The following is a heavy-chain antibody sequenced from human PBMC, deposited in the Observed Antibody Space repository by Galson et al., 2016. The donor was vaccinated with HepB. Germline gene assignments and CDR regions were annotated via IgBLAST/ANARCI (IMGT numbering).Heavy chain of an antibody. CDR2: IYWNDDK. Sequence: PALVKPTQTLTLTCTFSGFSISTSGMGVGWIRQPPGKALDWLAVIYWNDDKRYSPSLKSRLTITKDTSKNQVVLTMTKMDPMDTATYYCVYAYDPYGSWTFDYWGQGTLVTVSS. CDR1: GFSISTSGMG. D-gene: IGHD3-10*01. J-gene: IGHJ4*02. CDR3: VYAYDPYGSWTFDY. V-gene: IGHV2-5*04.